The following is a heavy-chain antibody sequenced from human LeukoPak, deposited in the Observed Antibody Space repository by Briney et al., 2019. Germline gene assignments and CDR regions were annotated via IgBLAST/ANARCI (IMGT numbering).Heavy chain of an antibody. CDR1: GFTFSSYW. Sequence: GGSLRLSCAASGFTFSSYWMHWVRQAPGKGLVWVSRISSDGSTTRYADSVKGRFTISRDNAKNTLSLQMNSLRAEDTAVYYCAREPDGNFDYWGQGTLVTVSS. D-gene: IGHD1-14*01. J-gene: IGHJ4*02. V-gene: IGHV3-74*01. CDR3: AREPDGNFDY. CDR2: ISSDGSTT.